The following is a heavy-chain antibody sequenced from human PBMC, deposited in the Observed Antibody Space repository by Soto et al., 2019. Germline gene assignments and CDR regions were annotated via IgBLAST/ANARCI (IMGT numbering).Heavy chain of an antibody. CDR1: GYSFTSYA. J-gene: IGHJ6*02. CDR2: INAGNGNT. CDR3: ARGVENIVVVLDVFGYYGMDV. D-gene: IGHD2-2*01. V-gene: IGHV1-3*01. Sequence: ASVKVSCKASGYSFTSYAIYWVRQAPGQRLEWMGWINAGNGNTKYSQKLQGRVTFTGDTSASTAHMELSSLRSEDTAVYFCARGVENIVVVLDVFGYYGMDVWGQGATVTVSS.